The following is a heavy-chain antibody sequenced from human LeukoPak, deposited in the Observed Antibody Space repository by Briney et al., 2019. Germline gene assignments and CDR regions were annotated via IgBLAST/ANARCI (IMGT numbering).Heavy chain of an antibody. J-gene: IGHJ3*02. D-gene: IGHD3-22*01. Sequence: AGESLKISCKGSGYRFTNYWIGWVRQTPGKGLEWMGIIYPGDSDTRYSPSFQGQVTISADKSISTAYLQWSSLKASDTAMYYCASFFDSSGGDAFDIWGQGTMVTVSS. CDR2: IYPGDSDT. CDR3: ASFFDSSGGDAFDI. CDR1: GYRFTNYW. V-gene: IGHV5-51*01.